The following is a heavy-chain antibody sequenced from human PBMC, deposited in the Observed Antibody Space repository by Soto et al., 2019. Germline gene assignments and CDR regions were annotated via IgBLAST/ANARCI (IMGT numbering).Heavy chain of an antibody. CDR1: GYNFTTFW. J-gene: IGHJ4*02. CDR3: ARLGFPGAIYFDS. Sequence: GESLKISCKGSGYNFTTFWIGWVRQVPGKGLEWMGIIYPGDSETKYSPDFEGQVTISADRFTNTAYLQWRSLRASDTAMYYCARLGFPGAIYFDSWGLGTLVTVSS. CDR2: IYPGDSET. V-gene: IGHV5-51*01.